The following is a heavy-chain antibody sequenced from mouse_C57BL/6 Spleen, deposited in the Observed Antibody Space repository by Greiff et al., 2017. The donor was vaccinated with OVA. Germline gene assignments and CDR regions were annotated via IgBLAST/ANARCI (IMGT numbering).Heavy chain of an antibody. V-gene: IGHV5-6*01. D-gene: IGHD4-1*01. CDR2: ISSGGSYT. Sequence: EVQVVESGGDLVKPGGSLKLSCAASGFTFSSYGMSWVRQTPDQRLEWVATISSGGSYTYYPDSVKGRFTISRDNAKNTLYLQMSSLKSEDTAMYYCAREGLTGVFYYAMDYWGQGTSVTVSS. J-gene: IGHJ4*01. CDR1: GFTFSSYG. CDR3: AREGLTGVFYYAMDY.